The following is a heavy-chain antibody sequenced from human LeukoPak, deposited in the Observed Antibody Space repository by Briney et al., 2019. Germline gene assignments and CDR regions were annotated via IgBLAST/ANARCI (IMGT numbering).Heavy chain of an antibody. Sequence: PGGSLRLSCAASGFTFSSYWMHWVRQALGKGLVWVSRINSDGSSTSYADSVKGRFTISRDNAKNTLYLQMNSLRAEDTAVYYCASTYDSSGYYDYWGQGTLVTVSS. CDR2: INSDGSST. CDR1: GFTFSSYW. CDR3: ASTYDSSGYYDY. J-gene: IGHJ4*02. V-gene: IGHV3-74*01. D-gene: IGHD3-22*01.